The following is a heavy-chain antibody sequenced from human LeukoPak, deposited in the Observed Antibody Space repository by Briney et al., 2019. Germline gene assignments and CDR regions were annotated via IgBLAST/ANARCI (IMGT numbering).Heavy chain of an antibody. CDR1: GYTFTSYD. J-gene: IGHJ6*03. CDR2: MNHNSGNT. Sequence: ASVKLSCTASGYTFTSYDINWVRQAPGQGLEWMGWMNHNSGNTGYAQKFQGRVTMTRNTSISTAYMELSSLRSEDTAVYYCGRGCWYSSSWYFYYYYMDVWGKGTTVTVSS. CDR3: GRGCWYSSSWYFYYYYMDV. D-gene: IGHD6-13*01. V-gene: IGHV1-8*01.